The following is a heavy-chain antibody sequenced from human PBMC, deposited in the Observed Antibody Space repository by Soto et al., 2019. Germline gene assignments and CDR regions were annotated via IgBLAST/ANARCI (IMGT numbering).Heavy chain of an antibody. D-gene: IGHD6-25*01. Sequence: GASVKVSCKASGFTFITYDFSLVRQAAGQGLEWMGWMNPNNGNAGFAQKFRDRITMTRNTSISTAYLELSSLRSDDSAVYFCARRKERSGPYYLDLWGQGTQVTVSS. CDR2: MNPNNGNA. CDR1: GFTFITYD. J-gene: IGHJ4*02. V-gene: IGHV1-8*01. CDR3: ARRKERSGPYYLDL.